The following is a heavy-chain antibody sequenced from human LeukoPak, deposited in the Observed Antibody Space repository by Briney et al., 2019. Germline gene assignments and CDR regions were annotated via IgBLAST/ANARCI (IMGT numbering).Heavy chain of an antibody. J-gene: IGHJ4*02. CDR1: GFTFSSYA. CDR3: AKVGGSGPSYPFDY. D-gene: IGHD3-10*01. Sequence: GGSLRLSCAASGFTFSSYAMSWVRQAPGKGLEWVLAISGSGVNTYYADSVKGRFTISRDNSKNTLYLQVNSLRAEDTAVYHCAKVGGSGPSYPFDYWGQGTLVTVSS. CDR2: ISGSGVNT. V-gene: IGHV3-23*01.